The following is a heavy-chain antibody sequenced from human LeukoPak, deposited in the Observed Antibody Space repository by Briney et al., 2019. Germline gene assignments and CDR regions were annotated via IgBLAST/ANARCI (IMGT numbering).Heavy chain of an antibody. CDR2: INHSGST. CDR3: ASGYDSSGSLDY. Sequence: PSETLSLTCAVYGGSFSGYYWSWIRHPPGKGLEWIGEINHSGSTNYNPSLKSRVTISVDTSKNPFSLKLSSVTAADTAVYYCASGYDSSGSLDYWGQGTLVTVSS. V-gene: IGHV4-34*01. J-gene: IGHJ4*02. D-gene: IGHD3-22*01. CDR1: GGSFSGYY.